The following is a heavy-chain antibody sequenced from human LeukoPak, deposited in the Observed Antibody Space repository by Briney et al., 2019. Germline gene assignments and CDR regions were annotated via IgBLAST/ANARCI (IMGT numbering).Heavy chain of an antibody. J-gene: IGHJ4*02. CDR1: GFTFSSYA. Sequence: PGGSLRLSCAASGFTFSSYAMSWVRQAPGKGLEWVSYISSSSSTIYYADSVKGRFTISRDNAKNSLYLQMNSLRAEDTAVYYCARDRNAVVPAAIKYWGQGTLVTVSA. CDR2: ISSSSSTI. V-gene: IGHV3-48*01. D-gene: IGHD2-2*01. CDR3: ARDRNAVVPAAIKY.